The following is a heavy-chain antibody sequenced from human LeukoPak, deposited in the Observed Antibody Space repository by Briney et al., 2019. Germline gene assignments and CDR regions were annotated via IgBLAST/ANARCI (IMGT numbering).Heavy chain of an antibody. D-gene: IGHD2-21*01. Sequence: ASVKVSCKASGYTFTGYYMHWARQAPGQGLEWMGWINPNSGGTNYAQKFQGRVTMTRDTSISTAYMELSRLRSDDTAVYYCARERLWGNWFDPWGQGTLVTVSS. CDR2: INPNSGGT. CDR3: ARERLWGNWFDP. J-gene: IGHJ5*02. V-gene: IGHV1-2*02. CDR1: GYTFTGYY.